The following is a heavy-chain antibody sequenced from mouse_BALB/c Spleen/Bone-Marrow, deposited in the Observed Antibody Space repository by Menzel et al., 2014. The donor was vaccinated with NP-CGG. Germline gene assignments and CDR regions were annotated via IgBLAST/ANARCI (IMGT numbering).Heavy chain of an antibody. V-gene: IGHV1-63*02. CDR1: GYTFTNYW. J-gene: IGHJ2*01. Sequence: LVESGAELVRPGTSVKISCKASGYTFTNYWLGWVKRRPGHGLEWIGDIYPGGGYTNYNEKFKGKATLTADTSSSTAYMQLSSLTSEDSAVYFCARRGTGVDYWGQGTTLTVSS. D-gene: IGHD4-1*01. CDR2: IYPGGGYT. CDR3: ARRGTGVDY.